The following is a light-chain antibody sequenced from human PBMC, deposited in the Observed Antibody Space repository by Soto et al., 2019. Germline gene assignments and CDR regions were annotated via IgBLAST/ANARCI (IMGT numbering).Light chain of an antibody. CDR1: QSISSW. Sequence: DIQITQSPFTLSASVGDRVTITCRASQSISSWLAWYQQKPGKAPKLLIFDASSLESGTPSRFSGRRSGTQFTLTINGLQPDDFATYYCQQYDNYKPLTFGGGTKVDIK. J-gene: IGKJ4*01. V-gene: IGKV1-5*01. CDR3: QQYDNYKPLT. CDR2: DAS.